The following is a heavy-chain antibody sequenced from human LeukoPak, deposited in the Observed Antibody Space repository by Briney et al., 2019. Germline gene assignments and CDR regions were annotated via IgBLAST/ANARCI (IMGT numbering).Heavy chain of an antibody. CDR2: IYHSGNT. D-gene: IGHD3-9*01. CDR3: ARGFRSYDLVTGYYPEAFDI. V-gene: IGHV4-38-2*02. J-gene: IGHJ3*02. Sequence: SETLSLTCTVSGYSISSGYYWGWIRQPPGKGLEWIGSIYHSGNTYYNPSLKSRVTISVDKSKNQFSLKLSSVTAADTAVYYCARGFRSYDLVTGYYPEAFDIWGQGTLVTVSS. CDR1: GYSISSGYY.